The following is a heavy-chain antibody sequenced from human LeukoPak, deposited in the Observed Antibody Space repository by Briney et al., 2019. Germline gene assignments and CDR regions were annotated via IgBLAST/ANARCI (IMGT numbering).Heavy chain of an antibody. CDR3: AKDEHSSGWSPQGY. V-gene: IGHV3-23*01. CDR2: ISGSGGST. J-gene: IGHJ4*02. Sequence: GGSLRLSCAASGFTFSSYAMSWVRQAPGKGLEWVSAISGSGGSTYYADSVKGRFTISRDNSKNTLYLQMNSLRAEDTAVYYCAKDEHSSGWSPQGYWGQGTLVTVSS. CDR1: GFTFSSYA. D-gene: IGHD6-19*01.